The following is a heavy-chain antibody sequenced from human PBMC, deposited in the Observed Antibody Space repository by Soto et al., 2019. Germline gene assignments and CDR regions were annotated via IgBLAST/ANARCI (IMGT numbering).Heavy chain of an antibody. CDR1: GGSFSGYY. CDR2: INHSGST. CDR3: ARFHPLYYYDSSGYYYPGGWFDP. V-gene: IGHV4-34*01. D-gene: IGHD3-22*01. Sequence: QVQLQQWGAGLLKPSETLSLTCAVYGGSFSGYYWSWIRQPPGKGLEWIGEINHSGSTNYNPSLKSRVTISVDTSKNQFSLKLSSVTAADTAVYYCARFHPLYYYDSSGYYYPGGWFDPWGQGTLVTVSS. J-gene: IGHJ5*02.